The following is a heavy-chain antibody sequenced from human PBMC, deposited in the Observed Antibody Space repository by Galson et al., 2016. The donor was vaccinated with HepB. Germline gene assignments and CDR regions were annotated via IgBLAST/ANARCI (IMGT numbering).Heavy chain of an antibody. CDR3: ARAPGDKPGFDY. V-gene: IGHV6-1*01. CDR1: GDSVSRDSRA. Sequence: CAISGDSVSRDSRAWNWIRQSPSRGLEWLGRTYYRSKWYNDYAVSVKSRITISPDTSKNQFSLQLESVTPEDTAVYFCARAPGDKPGFDYWGQGTLVTVSS. J-gene: IGHJ4*02. CDR2: TYYRSKWYN. D-gene: IGHD4-23*01.